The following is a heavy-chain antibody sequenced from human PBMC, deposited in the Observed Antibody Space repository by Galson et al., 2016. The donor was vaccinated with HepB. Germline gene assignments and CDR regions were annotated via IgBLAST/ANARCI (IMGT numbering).Heavy chain of an antibody. Sequence: SLRLSCAASGFTFSDYYMNWIRQAPGKGLEWVSYISGSSHYTYYADSVKGRFTISRDNAKNTLYLQMNSLRAEDTAIYYCAKDLLPSGAGREDYFDYWGQGTLVTVSS. CDR1: GFTFSDYY. CDR2: ISGSSHYT. J-gene: IGHJ4*02. CDR3: AKDLLPSGAGREDYFDY. D-gene: IGHD6-19*01. V-gene: IGHV3-11*06.